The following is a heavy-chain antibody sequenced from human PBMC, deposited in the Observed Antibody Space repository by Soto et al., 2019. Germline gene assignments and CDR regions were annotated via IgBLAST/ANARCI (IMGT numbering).Heavy chain of an antibody. CDR3: ARGDTSDYSTATPADY. CDR2: IYPTDSDT. V-gene: IGHV5-51*01. D-gene: IGHD3-22*01. Sequence: GESLKISCSGSGYSFANYWIGWVRQMPGKGLERMGIIYPTDSDTRYSPSFQGQVTISADKSISTAYLQWNSLKASDTAIYFCARGDTSDYSTATPADYWGQGTLVTVSS. J-gene: IGHJ4*02. CDR1: GYSFANYW.